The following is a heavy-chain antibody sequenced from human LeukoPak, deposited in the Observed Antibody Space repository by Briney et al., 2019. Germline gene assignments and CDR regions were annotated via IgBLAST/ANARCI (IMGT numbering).Heavy chain of an antibody. CDR3: ARWVVTAADIDY. CDR1: GFTFSSCG. V-gene: IGHV3-30*03. D-gene: IGHD2-15*01. J-gene: IGHJ4*02. Sequence: GGSLRLSCAASGFTFSSCGMHWVRQAPGKGLEWVAVISYDGSEKYYADSVKGRFTISRDNSKNTLNLQMNSLRPEDTAVYYCARWVVTAADIDYWGQGTLVIVSS. CDR2: ISYDGSEK.